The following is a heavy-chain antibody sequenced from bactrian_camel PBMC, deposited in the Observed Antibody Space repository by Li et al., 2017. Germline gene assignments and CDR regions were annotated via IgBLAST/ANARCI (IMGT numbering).Heavy chain of an antibody. D-gene: IGHD7*01. CDR3: SAPWSPVDCGSSSFWSTEFGY. V-gene: IGHV3S67*01. CDR1: SSGSTYC. CDR2: IDSDGST. J-gene: IGHJ6*01. Sequence: VQLVESGGGSVQTGGSLKLSCKRSSGSTYCMVWFRQAPGKEREEVASIDSDGSTVYADSVKGRFTISEDEDKNTLHLLMNSLKPEDTAMYYCSAPWSPVDCGSSSFWSTEFGYWGQGTQV.